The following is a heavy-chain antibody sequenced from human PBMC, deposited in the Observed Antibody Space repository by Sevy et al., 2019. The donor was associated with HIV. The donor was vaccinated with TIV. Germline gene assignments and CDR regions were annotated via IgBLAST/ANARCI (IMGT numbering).Heavy chain of an antibody. J-gene: IGHJ4*02. CDR3: ARGLRFLGAFDY. CDR2: IYYSGST. Sequence: KQSQTLSLTCTVSGGSISSYYWSWIRQPPGKGLEWIGYIYYSGSTNYNPSLKSRVTISVDTSKNQFSLKLSSVTAADTAVYYCARGLRFLGAFDYWGQGTLVTVSS. CDR1: GGSISSYY. V-gene: IGHV4-59*13. D-gene: IGHD3-3*01.